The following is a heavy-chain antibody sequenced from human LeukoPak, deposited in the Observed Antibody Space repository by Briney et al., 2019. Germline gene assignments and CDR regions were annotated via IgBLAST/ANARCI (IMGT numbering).Heavy chain of an antibody. J-gene: IGHJ6*02. Sequence: SETLSLTCTVSGGSINRYYWSWIRQPPGKGLEGFGYIYSSGSTNYNPALKSRVTISVDTSKNQFSLKLSSVTAADTAVYYCARDRKYEDYGMDVWGQGTTVTVSS. D-gene: IGHD2-15*01. CDR3: ARDRKYEDYGMDV. CDR2: IYSSGST. V-gene: IGHV4-59*01. CDR1: GGSINRYY.